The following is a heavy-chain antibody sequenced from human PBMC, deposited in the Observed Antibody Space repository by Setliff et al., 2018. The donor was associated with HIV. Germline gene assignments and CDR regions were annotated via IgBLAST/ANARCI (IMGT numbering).Heavy chain of an antibody. CDR1: GGTFSSYA. CDR2: IIPMYGVT. Sequence: SVKVSCKASGGTFSSYAISWVRQAPGQGLEWMGGIIPMYGVTNYAQKFQGRVTITTDGSTSTAYMELSSLRSEDTAVYYCARGRGGYYSILAVYFDYWGQGTLVTVSS. V-gene: IGHV1-69*05. J-gene: IGHJ4*02. D-gene: IGHD3-22*01. CDR3: ARGRGGYYSILAVYFDY.